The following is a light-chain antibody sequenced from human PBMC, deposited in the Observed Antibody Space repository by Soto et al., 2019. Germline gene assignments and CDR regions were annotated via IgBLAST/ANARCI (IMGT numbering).Light chain of an antibody. CDR1: SSNIGAGYD. J-gene: IGLJ2*01. CDR3: QSYDSSLSGSV. Sequence: QSVLTQPPSVSGAPGQRVTISCTGSSSNIGAGYDVPWYQQVPGTAPKLLIYGNNNRPSGVPDRFSGSKSGTSASLAITGLQAEDEAEYYCQSYDSSLSGSVFGGGTKLTVL. V-gene: IGLV1-40*01. CDR2: GNN.